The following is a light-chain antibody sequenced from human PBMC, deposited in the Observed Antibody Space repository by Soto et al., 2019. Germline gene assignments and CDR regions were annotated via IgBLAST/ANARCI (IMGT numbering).Light chain of an antibody. CDR1: QSVSSSY. V-gene: IGKV3-20*01. J-gene: IGKJ1*01. Sequence: ESVLTQSPATLSLSPGERATLSCRASQSVSSSYLAWYQQKPGQGPRLLIYGASSRATGIPDRFSGSGSGTDFTLTISRLEPEDFAVYYCQQYGSSPRTFGQGTKV. CDR2: GAS. CDR3: QQYGSSPRT.